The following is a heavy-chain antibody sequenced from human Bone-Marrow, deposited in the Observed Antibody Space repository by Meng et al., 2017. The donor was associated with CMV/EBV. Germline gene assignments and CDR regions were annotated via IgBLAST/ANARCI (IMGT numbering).Heavy chain of an antibody. D-gene: IGHD2-2*02. CDR1: GFTFSRYW. V-gene: IGHV3-7*01. CDR3: ARDYCSSTSCYSYYYGMDV. J-gene: IGHJ6*02. Sequence: GGSLRLSCAASGFTFSRYWMNWVRQAPGKGLEWVANIKQDGSEKYYVDSVEGRWTISRDNAKNSLFLEMNSLRVEDTAVYYCARDYCSSTSCYSYYYGMDVWGQGTTVTVSS. CDR2: IKQDGSEK.